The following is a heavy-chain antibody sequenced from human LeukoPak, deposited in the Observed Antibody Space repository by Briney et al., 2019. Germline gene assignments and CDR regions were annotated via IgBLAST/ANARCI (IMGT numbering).Heavy chain of an antibody. V-gene: IGHV4-59*01. CDR3: ARETTVVTPGRSDVFDI. J-gene: IGHJ3*02. CDR1: GGSISTFY. CDR2: IYYSGST. Sequence: PSETLSLTCTVSGGSISTFYWSWLRQPPGKGLEWIGYIYYSGSTNYNPSLKSRVTISVDTSKNQFSLKLSSVTAADTAVYYCARETTVVTPGRSDVFDIWGQGTMVTVSS. D-gene: IGHD4-23*01.